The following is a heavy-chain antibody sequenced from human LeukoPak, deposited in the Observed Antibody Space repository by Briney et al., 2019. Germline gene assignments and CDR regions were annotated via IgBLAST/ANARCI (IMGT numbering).Heavy chain of an antibody. CDR2: IYYSGST. Sequence: ASETLSLTCTVSGGSISSYYWSWIRQPPGKGLEWIGYIYYSGSTNYNPSLKSRVTISVDTSKNQFSLKLSSVTAADTAVYYCARTTYYYDSSGYYMGDYFDYWGQGTLVTVSS. V-gene: IGHV4-59*08. D-gene: IGHD3-22*01. J-gene: IGHJ4*02. CDR1: GGSISSYY. CDR3: ARTTYYYDSSGYYMGDYFDY.